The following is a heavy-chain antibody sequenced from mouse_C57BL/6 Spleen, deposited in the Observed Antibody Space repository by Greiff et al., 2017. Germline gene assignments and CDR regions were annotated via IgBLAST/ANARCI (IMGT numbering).Heavy chain of an antibody. CDR2: IWGDGST. Sequence: VKLMESGPGLVAPSQSLSITCTVSGFSLTSYGVSWVRQPPGKGLEWLGVIWGDGSTNYHSAPISRLSISKDNSKSQGFLKLNSLQTDDEAADYCASYGNSAWFAYWGKGTLGTVSA. CDR3: ASYGNSAWFAY. CDR1: GFSLTSYG. J-gene: IGHJ3*01. V-gene: IGHV2-3*01. D-gene: IGHD2-1*01.